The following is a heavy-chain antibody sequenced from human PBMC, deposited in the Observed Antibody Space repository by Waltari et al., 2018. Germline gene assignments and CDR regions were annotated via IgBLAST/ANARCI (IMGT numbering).Heavy chain of an antibody. CDR1: GASVSGGSYF. V-gene: IGHV4-61*02. D-gene: IGHD3-22*01. J-gene: IGHJ5*02. CDR3: ARSGYDSTEGWLDP. Sequence: QVQLQESGPGLVKPSQTLSLTCTVPGASVSGGSYFWNWIRQPAGKGLEGIARIHTTGRTDYNPSLQSRVTISADTSKNELSLKMSSVTAADTAVYYGARSGYDSTEGWLDPWGPGTLVTVSS. CDR2: IHTTGRT.